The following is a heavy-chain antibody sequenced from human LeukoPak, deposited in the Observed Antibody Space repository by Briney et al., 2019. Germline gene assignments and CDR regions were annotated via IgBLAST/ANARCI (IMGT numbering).Heavy chain of an antibody. D-gene: IGHD4-23*01. V-gene: IGHV3-74*01. CDR2: INSDGSST. CDR3: AKDHDYGGNSGRYFDY. J-gene: IGHJ4*02. Sequence: PGGSLRLSCAASGFTFSSYWMHWVRQAPGKGLVWVSRINSDGSSTSYADSVKGRFTISRDNAKNTLYLQMNSLRADDTALYYCAKDHDYGGNSGRYFDYWGQGTLVTVSS. CDR1: GFTFSSYW.